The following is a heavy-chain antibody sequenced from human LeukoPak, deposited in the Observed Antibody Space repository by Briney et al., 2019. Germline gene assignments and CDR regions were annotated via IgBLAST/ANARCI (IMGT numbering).Heavy chain of an antibody. D-gene: IGHD5-18*01. V-gene: IGHV4-59*01. CDR2: IYYSGST. Sequence: PSETLSLTCTVSGGSISSYYWSWIRQPPGNGLEWIGYIYYSGSTNYNPSLKSRVTISVDTSQNQFSLQLSSVTAADTAVYYCARRPAMAHFDYWGQGTLVTVSS. CDR1: GGSISSYY. CDR3: ARRPAMAHFDY. J-gene: IGHJ4*02.